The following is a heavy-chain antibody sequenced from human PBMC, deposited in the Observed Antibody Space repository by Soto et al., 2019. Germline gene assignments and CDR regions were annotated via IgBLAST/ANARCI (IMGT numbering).Heavy chain of an antibody. Sequence: QLQLQESGPGLVKASETLALTCSVSGGSTSSNEYYWAWIRQPPGKGLEWIAAIYSSGNTYYNASLKSLVTVSIDTSNNLVLLKLTSVTARDTAVYYCARLLGRPFGMDVWGQGTTVTVS. CDR3: ARLLGRPFGMDV. V-gene: IGHV4-39*01. CDR1: GGSTSSNEYY. CDR2: IYSSGNT. J-gene: IGHJ6*02.